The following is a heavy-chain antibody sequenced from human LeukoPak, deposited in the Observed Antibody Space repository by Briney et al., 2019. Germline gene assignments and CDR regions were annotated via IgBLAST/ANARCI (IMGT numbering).Heavy chain of an antibody. Sequence: PSETLSLTCTVSGGSISSSSYYWGWIRQPPGKGLEWIGSIYYSGSTYYNPSLKSRVTISVDTSKNQFSLKLSSVTAADTAVYYCARESRSPPFHFDYWGQGTLVTVSS. CDR2: IYYSGST. D-gene: IGHD2-21*01. CDR1: GGSISSSSYY. CDR3: ARESRSPPFHFDY. J-gene: IGHJ4*02. V-gene: IGHV4-39*02.